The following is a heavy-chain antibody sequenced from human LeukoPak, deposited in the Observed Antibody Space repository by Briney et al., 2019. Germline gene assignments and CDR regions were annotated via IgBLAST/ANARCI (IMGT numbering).Heavy chain of an antibody. Sequence: PSETLSLTCTVSGGSISSYYWSWIRQPPGKGLEWIGYIYYSGSTNYNPSLKSRVTISVDTSKNQFSLKLSSVTAADTAVYYCASQGVTPRMNWFDPWGQGTLVTVSS. CDR1: GGSISSYY. D-gene: IGHD2-15*01. CDR2: IYYSGST. J-gene: IGHJ5*02. CDR3: ASQGVTPRMNWFDP. V-gene: IGHV4-59*08.